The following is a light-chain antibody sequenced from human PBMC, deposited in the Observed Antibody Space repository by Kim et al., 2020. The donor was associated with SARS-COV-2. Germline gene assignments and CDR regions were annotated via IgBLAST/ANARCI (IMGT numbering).Light chain of an antibody. CDR2: GAS. Sequence: LSPGERATLSCRPTQSVNIFLAWYQQKRGQAPRLLIYGASRRATGIQDRFSGSGSGTDFTLTISRLEPEDFAVYYCQQYGSSLHTFGQGTKVDIK. V-gene: IGKV3-20*01. CDR3: QQYGSSLHT. CDR1: QSVNIF. J-gene: IGKJ1*01.